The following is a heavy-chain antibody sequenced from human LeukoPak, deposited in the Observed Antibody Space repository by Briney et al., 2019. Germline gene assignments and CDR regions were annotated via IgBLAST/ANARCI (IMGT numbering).Heavy chain of an antibody. CDR3: APSRGLDMIFND. CDR2: ISYDGSNK. Sequence: GGSLRLSCAASGFTFSSYVMHWVRQAPGKGLEWVAVISYDGSNKYYADSVKGRFTLSRDNSKNTLHVQMNSLRAEDTAVYYCAPSRGLDMIFNDWGQGTLVTVSS. D-gene: IGHD2-2*03. CDR1: GFTFSSYV. V-gene: IGHV3-30-3*01. J-gene: IGHJ4*02.